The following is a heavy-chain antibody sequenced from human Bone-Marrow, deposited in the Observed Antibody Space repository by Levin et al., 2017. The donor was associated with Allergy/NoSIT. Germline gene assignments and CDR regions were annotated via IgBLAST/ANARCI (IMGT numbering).Heavy chain of an antibody. V-gene: IGHV5-51*01. CDR1: GYRFTSYW. CDR3: VTTVTTLGLDY. Sequence: KNGESLKISCKASGYRFTSYWIGWVRQMPGKGLEWMGFIFPGDSDTTYSPSFQGHVTISADASISTAYLQWSSLKASDTAMYYCVTTVTTLGLDYWGQGTLVTVSS. D-gene: IGHD4-17*01. CDR2: IFPGDSDT. J-gene: IGHJ4*02.